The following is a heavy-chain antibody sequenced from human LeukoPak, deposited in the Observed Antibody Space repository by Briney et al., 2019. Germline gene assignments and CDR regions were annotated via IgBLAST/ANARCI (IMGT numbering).Heavy chain of an antibody. D-gene: IGHD3-10*01. CDR1: GFTFSSYW. Sequence: GGSLRLSCAASGFTFSSYWMSWVRQAPGKGLEWVANIKQDGSEKYYVDSVKGRFTISRDNAKNSLYLQMNSLRAEDTAVYYCAKDAQPRRMNYYGSGSYDGWGQGTLVTVSS. CDR3: AKDAQPRRMNYYGSGSYDG. V-gene: IGHV3-7*01. J-gene: IGHJ4*02. CDR2: IKQDGSEK.